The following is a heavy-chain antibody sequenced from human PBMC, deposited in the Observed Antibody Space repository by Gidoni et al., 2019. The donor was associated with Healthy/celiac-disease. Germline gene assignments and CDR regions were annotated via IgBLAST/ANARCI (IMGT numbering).Heavy chain of an antibody. J-gene: IGHJ4*02. V-gene: IGHV1-69*02. Sequence: QVQLVQSGAEVKKPGSSVKVSCKASGGTFSSYTISWVRQAPGQGLEWMGRIIPILGIAKYAQKFQGRVTITADKSTSTAYMELSSLRSEDTAVYYCASVELRFLECQSVEEGTFDYWGQGTLVTVSS. CDR1: GGTFSSYT. D-gene: IGHD3-3*01. CDR3: ASVELRFLECQSVEEGTFDY. CDR2: IIPILGIA.